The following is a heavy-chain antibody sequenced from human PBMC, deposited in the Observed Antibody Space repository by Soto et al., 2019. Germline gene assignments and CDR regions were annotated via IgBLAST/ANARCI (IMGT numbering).Heavy chain of an antibody. Sequence: GGSLRLSCAASGFTFSSYDMHWVRQATGKGLEWVSAIGTAGDTYYAGSVKGRFTISRDNAKNSLYLQMNSLRAEDTAVYYCARTGDCSGGSCYSDWFDPWGQGTLVTVSS. CDR1: GFTFSSYD. J-gene: IGHJ5*02. V-gene: IGHV3-13*01. CDR2: IGTAGDT. D-gene: IGHD2-15*01. CDR3: ARTGDCSGGSCYSDWFDP.